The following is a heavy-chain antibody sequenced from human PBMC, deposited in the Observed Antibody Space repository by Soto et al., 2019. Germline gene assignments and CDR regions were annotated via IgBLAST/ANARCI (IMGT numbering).Heavy chain of an antibody. V-gene: IGHV1-8*01. D-gene: IGHD6-19*01. CDR1: GYTFTSYD. CDR3: ARAGRGRSCWYRSENFDF. CDR2: MNPNSGNT. Sequence: QVQLVQSGAEVKKPGASVKVSCKASGYTFTSYDINWVRQATGQGLEWMGWMNPNSGNTSYAQKFQGRVTMTRNPSISTAYMERSSLRSEDTALYYCARAGRGRSCWYRSENFDFWGQGTLVTGSS. J-gene: IGHJ4*02.